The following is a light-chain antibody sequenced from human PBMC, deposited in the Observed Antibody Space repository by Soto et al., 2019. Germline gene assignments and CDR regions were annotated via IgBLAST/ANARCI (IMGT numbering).Light chain of an antibody. CDR3: CSYAYFYWV. J-gene: IGLJ2*01. CDR1: SSDVGDYNY. V-gene: IGLV2-11*01. CDR2: DVS. Sequence: QSVLTQPRSVSGSPGQSVTISCTGTSSDVGDYNYVSWYQQHPGKAPKLIIYDVSKRPSGVPDHFSGSKSGNTASLTISGLQAEDEADYYCCSYAYFYWVFGGGTKLTVL.